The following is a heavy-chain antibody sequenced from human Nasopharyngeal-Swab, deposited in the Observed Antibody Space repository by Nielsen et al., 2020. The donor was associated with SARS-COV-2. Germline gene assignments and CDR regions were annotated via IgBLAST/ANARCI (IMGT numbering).Heavy chain of an antibody. CDR1: GGSISSYY. CDR2: IYYSGST. V-gene: IGHV4-59*01. CDR3: ARDTTVTSYYYYGMDV. D-gene: IGHD4-11*01. J-gene: IGHJ6*02. Sequence: SETLSLTCTVSGGSISSYYWSWIRQPPGKGLEWIGCIYYSGSTNYNPSLKSRVTISVDTSKNQFSLKLSSVTAADTAVYYCARDTTVTSYYYYGMDVWGQGTTVTVSS.